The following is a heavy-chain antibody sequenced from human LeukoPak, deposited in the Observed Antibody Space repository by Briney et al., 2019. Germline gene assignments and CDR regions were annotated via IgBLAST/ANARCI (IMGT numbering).Heavy chain of an antibody. J-gene: IGHJ5*02. CDR2: INPNSGGT. D-gene: IGHD1-26*01. Sequence: GASVKVSCKASGYTFTGHYMHWVRQAPGQGLEWMGWINPNSGGTNYAQKFQGRVTMTRDTSISTAYMELSRLRSNDTAVYYCARDGNGRKGWFDPWGQGTLVTVSS. CDR3: ARDGNGRKGWFDP. V-gene: IGHV1-2*02. CDR1: GYTFTGHY.